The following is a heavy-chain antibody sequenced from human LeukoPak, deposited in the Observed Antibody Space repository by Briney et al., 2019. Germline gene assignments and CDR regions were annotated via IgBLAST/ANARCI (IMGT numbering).Heavy chain of an antibody. Sequence: GSSVKVSCKASGGTSSSYAISWVRQAPGQGLEWMGGIIPIFGTANYAQKFQGRVTITADESTSTAYMELSSLRSEDTAVYYCAREDTYYYGSGSPNWGQGTLVTVSS. J-gene: IGHJ4*02. CDR1: GGTSSSYA. D-gene: IGHD3-10*01. CDR3: AREDTYYYGSGSPN. CDR2: IIPIFGTA. V-gene: IGHV1-69*01.